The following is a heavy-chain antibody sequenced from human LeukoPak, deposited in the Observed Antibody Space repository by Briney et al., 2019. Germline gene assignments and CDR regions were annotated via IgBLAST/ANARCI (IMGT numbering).Heavy chain of an antibody. D-gene: IGHD3-22*01. CDR3: TTVRFEVDSSGYCHNYFDP. CDR2: FDPEDGKT. Sequence: GASVKVSCKVSGYSLSELSMHWVRQAPGKGLEWMGGFDPEDGKTINAQKFQGRLTMTEDTSTDTAYMELSSLRSEDTAVYYCTTVRFEVDSSGYCHNYFDPWGQGTLVTVSS. V-gene: IGHV1-24*01. J-gene: IGHJ5*02. CDR1: GYSLSELS.